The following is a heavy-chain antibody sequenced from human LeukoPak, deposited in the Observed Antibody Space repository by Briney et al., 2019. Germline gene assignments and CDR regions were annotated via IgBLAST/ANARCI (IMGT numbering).Heavy chain of an antibody. CDR1: GGSISSGGYY. CDR2: IYYSGST. CDR3: AREAGSGIYGMDV. V-gene: IGHV4-31*03. D-gene: IGHD3-10*01. Sequence: SETLSLTCTVSGGSISSGGYYWSWIRQHPGKGLEWIGYIYYSGSTYYNPSLKSRVTMSVDTSKNQFSLKLSSVTAADTAVYYCAREAGSGIYGMDVWGQGTTVTVSS. J-gene: IGHJ6*02.